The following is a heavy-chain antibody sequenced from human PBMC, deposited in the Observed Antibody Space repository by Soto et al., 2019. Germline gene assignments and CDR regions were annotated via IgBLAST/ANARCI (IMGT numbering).Heavy chain of an antibody. Sequence: ASVKVSCKGSGYTFTGYYIHWVRQTPEQGPEWMGEISPQTGGTKYAQKYQGRVTMTRDTSITTVYMELSNLSPDDTAVYYCGRGRSGELVIFYWGQGTLVTVSS. CDR3: GRGRSGELVIFY. CDR2: ISPQTGGT. CDR1: GYTFTGYY. J-gene: IGHJ4*02. D-gene: IGHD1-26*01. V-gene: IGHV1-2*02.